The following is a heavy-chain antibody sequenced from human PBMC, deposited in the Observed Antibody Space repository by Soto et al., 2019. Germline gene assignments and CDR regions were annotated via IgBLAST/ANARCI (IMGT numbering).Heavy chain of an antibody. V-gene: IGHV3-7*04. CDR2: IKEDGSEK. J-gene: IGHJ6*02. Sequence: PGESLKISCAASGLTFNIYWMSWVRQAPGKGLEWVANIKEDGSEKYYVDSVKGRFTISRDNAKRSLYLQMNSLRAEDTAVYYCARAFETYYYDSSGYYSHYYYGLDVWGQGTTVTVSS. CDR1: GLTFNIYW. CDR3: ARAFETYYYDSSGYYSHYYYGLDV. D-gene: IGHD3-22*01.